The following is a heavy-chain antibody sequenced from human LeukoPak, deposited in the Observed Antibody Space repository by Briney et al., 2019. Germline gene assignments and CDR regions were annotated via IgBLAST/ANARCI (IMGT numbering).Heavy chain of an antibody. CDR1: GGSISSYY. CDR3: AKGDTAMDPYYYYYGMDV. J-gene: IGHJ6*02. D-gene: IGHD5-18*01. Sequence: SETLSLTCTVSGGSISSYYWSWIRQPAGKGPEWIGRFYTSGSTNYNPSLKSRVTMSVDTSKNQFSLKLSSVTAADTAVYYCAKGDTAMDPYYYYYGMDVWGQGTTVTVCS. CDR2: FYTSGST. V-gene: IGHV4-4*07.